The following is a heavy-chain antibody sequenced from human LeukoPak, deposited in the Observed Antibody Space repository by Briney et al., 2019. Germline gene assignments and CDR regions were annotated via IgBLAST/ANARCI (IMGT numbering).Heavy chain of an antibody. D-gene: IGHD3-10*01. J-gene: IGHJ5*02. CDR3: ARHSALRGSGSSLDP. CDR1: GGSISSSSYY. CDR2: IYYSGST. V-gene: IGHV4-39*01. Sequence: PSETLSLTCTVSGGSISSSSYYWGWIRQPPGKGLEWIGSIYYSGSTNYNPSLKSRGTISVETSKNQFSLKLSSVTAADTAVYYCARHSALRGSGSSLDPWGQGTPVTVSS.